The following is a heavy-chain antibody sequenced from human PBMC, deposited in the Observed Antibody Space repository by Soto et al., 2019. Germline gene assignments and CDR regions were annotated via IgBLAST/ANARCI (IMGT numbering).Heavy chain of an antibody. CDR1: GGTVSSYP. CDR2: IIPIFGTA. CDR3: AREVALAVAGGEVDY. J-gene: IGHJ4*02. D-gene: IGHD6-19*01. Sequence: QVQLVQSGAEVKKPGSSVKVSCKASGGTVSSYPISWVRQAPGQGLEWMGGIIPIFGTANYAQKFQGRVTITADESTSTAYMELSSLRSEDTAVYYCAREVALAVAGGEVDYWGQGTLVTVSS. V-gene: IGHV1-69*12.